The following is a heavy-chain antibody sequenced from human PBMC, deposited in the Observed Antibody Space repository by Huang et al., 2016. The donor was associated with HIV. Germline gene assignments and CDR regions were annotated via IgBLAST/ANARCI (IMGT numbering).Heavy chain of an antibody. CDR3: ARGQGGYYYYYMDV. Sequence: QVQLQQWGAGLLRPSETLSLTCAVYGGSFSGYYGTWIRQPPGKGREWMGEINHSESTTYSPSLKSRVTISVDTSRNQFSLTLTSVTAADTAVYYCARGQGGYYYYYMDVWGKGTTVTVSS. V-gene: IGHV4-34*01. J-gene: IGHJ6*03. CDR2: INHSEST. CDR1: GGSFSGYY.